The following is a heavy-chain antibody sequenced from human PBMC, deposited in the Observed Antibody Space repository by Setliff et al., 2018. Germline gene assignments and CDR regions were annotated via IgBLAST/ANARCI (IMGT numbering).Heavy chain of an antibody. J-gene: IGHJ4*02. V-gene: IGHV3-30*02. CDR1: GFSFSNHG. Sequence: PGESLKISCAASGFSFSNHGIHWVRQAPGKGLEWVAFIRYDGSNKYYADSVKGRFTISRDNSKNTLNLQMNSLRPEDTAVYFCAKDQGTYGPYYFDYWGQGTLVTVSS. CDR2: IRYDGSNK. D-gene: IGHD2-8*01. CDR3: AKDQGTYGPYYFDY.